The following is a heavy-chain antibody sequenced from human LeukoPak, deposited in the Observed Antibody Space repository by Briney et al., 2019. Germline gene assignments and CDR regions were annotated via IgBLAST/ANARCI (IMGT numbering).Heavy chain of an antibody. CDR2: INHSGST. CDR3: ARGGDCSSTSCHPFDY. CDR1: GGSFSGYY. V-gene: IGHV4-34*01. D-gene: IGHD2-2*01. J-gene: IGHJ4*02. Sequence: KPSETLSLTCAVYGGSFSGYYWSWFRQPPGKGLEWIGEINHSGSTNYNPSLKSRVTISVDTSKNQFSLRLSSVTAADTAVYYCARGGDCSSTSCHPFDYWGQGTLVTVSS.